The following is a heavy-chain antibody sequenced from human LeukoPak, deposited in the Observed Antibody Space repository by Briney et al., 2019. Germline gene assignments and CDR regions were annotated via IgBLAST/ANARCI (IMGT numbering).Heavy chain of an antibody. Sequence: WASVKVSCKASGYTFTSYDINWVRQATGQGLEWMGWMNPNSGNTGYAQKFQGRVTMTRNTSISTAYMELSSLRSEDTAVYYCARGPFSTATGYYKGSRYNWFDPWGQGTLVTVSS. CDR1: GYTFTSYD. D-gene: IGHD3-9*01. CDR3: ARGPFSTATGYYKGSRYNWFDP. J-gene: IGHJ5*02. V-gene: IGHV1-8*01. CDR2: MNPNSGNT.